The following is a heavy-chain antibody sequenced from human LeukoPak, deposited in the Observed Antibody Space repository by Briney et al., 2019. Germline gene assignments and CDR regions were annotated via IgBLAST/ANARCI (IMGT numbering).Heavy chain of an antibody. Sequence: GASVKVSCKASGGTFSSYAISWVRQAPGQGLEWMGGIIPIFGTANYAQKFQGRVTITADESTSTAYMELSSLRSEDTAVYYCARGSVDYDSSGYLLDYRGQGTLVTVSS. CDR1: GGTFSSYA. CDR3: ARGSVDYDSSGYLLDY. J-gene: IGHJ4*02. V-gene: IGHV1-69*13. CDR2: IIPIFGTA. D-gene: IGHD3-22*01.